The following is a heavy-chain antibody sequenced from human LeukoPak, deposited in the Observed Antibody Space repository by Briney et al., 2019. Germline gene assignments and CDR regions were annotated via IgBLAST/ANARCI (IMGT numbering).Heavy chain of an antibody. D-gene: IGHD6-13*01. Sequence: SETLSLTCAVSGGSTSSGGYSWSWIRQPPGKGLEWIGYIYHSGSTYYNPSLKSRVTISVDRSKNQFSLKLSSVTAADTAVYYCARGGSWPEYFQHWGQGTLVTVSS. V-gene: IGHV4-30-2*01. CDR2: IYHSGST. CDR1: GGSTSSGGYS. J-gene: IGHJ1*01. CDR3: ARGGSWPEYFQH.